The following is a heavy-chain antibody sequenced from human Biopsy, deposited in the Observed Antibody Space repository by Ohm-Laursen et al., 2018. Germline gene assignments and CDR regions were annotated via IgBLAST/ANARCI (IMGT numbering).Heavy chain of an antibody. J-gene: IGHJ4*02. V-gene: IGHV4-39*01. CDR2: ISYRGTT. Sequence: TLSLTCAVSGGSIRSNGFYWGWIRQPPGKGLEWIGSISYRGTTSYNPSLKSRVAISVDTSNNQFSLKLSSLTAADTAVYYCARHSFGSGRDFWGQGTLVTVSS. CDR3: ARHSFGSGRDF. CDR1: GGSIRSNGFY. D-gene: IGHD3-10*01.